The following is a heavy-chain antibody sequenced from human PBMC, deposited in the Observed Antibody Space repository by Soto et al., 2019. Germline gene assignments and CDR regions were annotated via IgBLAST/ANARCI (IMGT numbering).Heavy chain of an antibody. CDR2: IYYSGST. Sequence: PSETLSLTCAVSGGSIRSYYWSWIRRPPGKGLEWIGYIYYSGSTNYNPSLKSRVTISVDTSKNQFSLKLSSVTAADTAVYYCARNYGHAFDIWGQGTMVTVSS. J-gene: IGHJ3*02. CDR1: GGSIRSYY. CDR3: ARNYGHAFDI. V-gene: IGHV4-59*01. D-gene: IGHD1-7*01.